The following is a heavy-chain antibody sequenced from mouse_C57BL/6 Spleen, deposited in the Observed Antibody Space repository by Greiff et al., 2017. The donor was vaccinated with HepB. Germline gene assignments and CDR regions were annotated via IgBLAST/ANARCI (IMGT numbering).Heavy chain of an antibody. D-gene: IGHD3-2*02. CDR2: IYPSDSET. CDR1: GYTFTSYW. CDR3: ARSGGQLRRSHFDY. J-gene: IGHJ2*01. V-gene: IGHV1-61*01. Sequence: QVQLQQPGAELVRPGSSVKLSCKASGYTFTSYWMDWVKQRPGQGLEWIGNIYPSDSETHYNQKFKDKATLTVDKSSSTAYMQLSSLTSEDSAVNYCARSGGQLRRSHFDYGGQGTTLTVSS.